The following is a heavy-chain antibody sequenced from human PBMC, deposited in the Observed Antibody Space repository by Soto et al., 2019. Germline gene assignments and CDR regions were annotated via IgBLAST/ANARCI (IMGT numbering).Heavy chain of an antibody. CDR3: ARNDYGPDDY. D-gene: IGHD3-10*01. CDR2: IWYDGSDE. J-gene: IGHJ4*02. CDR1: GFTFSNYG. V-gene: IGHV3-33*01. Sequence: QVQLVESGGGVVQPGRSLRLSCAASGFTFSNYGIHWVRQAPGKGLEWVAVIWYDGSDEFYADSVKGRFTSSRDNSKNPLYLQMNSLRAEDTAVYYCARNDYGPDDYWGQGTLVTVSS.